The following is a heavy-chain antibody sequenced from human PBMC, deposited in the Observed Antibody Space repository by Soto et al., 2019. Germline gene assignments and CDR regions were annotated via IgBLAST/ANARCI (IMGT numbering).Heavy chain of an antibody. Sequence: PGWSLRLSCASSGFTFISYEMNWVRQAPGKGLEWVSYISSSGSTIYYADSVKGRFTISRDNAKNSLYLQMNSLRAEDTAVYYCARSPNGGWYPSAYYYYGMDVWGQGTTVTVSS. CDR2: ISSSGSTI. V-gene: IGHV3-48*03. CDR3: ARSPNGGWYPSAYYYYGMDV. D-gene: IGHD6-19*01. CDR1: GFTFISYE. J-gene: IGHJ6*02.